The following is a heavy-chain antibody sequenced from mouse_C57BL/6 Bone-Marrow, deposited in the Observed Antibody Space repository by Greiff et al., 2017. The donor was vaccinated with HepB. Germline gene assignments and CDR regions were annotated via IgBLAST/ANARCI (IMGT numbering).Heavy chain of an antibody. Sequence: VMLVESGPGLVQPSQSLSITCTVSGFSLTSYGVHWVRQSPGKGLEWLGVIWSGGSTDYNAAFISRLSISKDNSKSQVFFKMNSLQADDTAIYYCARNLIYYDYDGFAYWGQGTLVTVSA. J-gene: IGHJ3*01. D-gene: IGHD2-4*01. V-gene: IGHV2-2*01. CDR2: IWSGGST. CDR1: GFSLTSYG. CDR3: ARNLIYYDYDGFAY.